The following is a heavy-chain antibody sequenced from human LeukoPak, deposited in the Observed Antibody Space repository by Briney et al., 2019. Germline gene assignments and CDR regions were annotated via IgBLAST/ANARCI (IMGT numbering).Heavy chain of an antibody. CDR2: ISYDGSNK. CDR1: GFTFSSYA. J-gene: IGHJ4*02. Sequence: GGSLRLSCAASGFTFSSYAMHWVRQAPGKGLEWVAVISYDGSNKYYADSVKGRFTISRDNSKNTLYLQMNSLRAEDTAVYYCARDGASYYDSSGPEPPFDYWGQGTLVTVSS. CDR3: ARDGASYYDSSGPEPPFDY. D-gene: IGHD3-22*01. V-gene: IGHV3-30-3*01.